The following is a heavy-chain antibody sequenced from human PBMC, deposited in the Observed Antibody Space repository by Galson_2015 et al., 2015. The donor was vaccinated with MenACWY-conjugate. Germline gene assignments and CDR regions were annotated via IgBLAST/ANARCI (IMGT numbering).Heavy chain of an antibody. V-gene: IGHV4-59*08. CDR1: GGSISGYY. J-gene: IGHJ5*02. Sequence: ETLSLTCTVSGGSISGYYWSWIRQPPGKGLEWIGYIYYSGSANYNPSLKSRVTISVDTSKNQFSLILSSVTAADTAVYYCASKLAGKGWFDPWGQGTLVTVSS. CDR3: ASKLAGKGWFDP. CDR2: IYYSGSA. D-gene: IGHD3-3*02.